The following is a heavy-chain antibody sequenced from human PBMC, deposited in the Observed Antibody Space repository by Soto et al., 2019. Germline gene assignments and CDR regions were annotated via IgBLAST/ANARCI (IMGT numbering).Heavy chain of an antibody. J-gene: IGHJ4*02. CDR1: GGSISSSSYY. CDR2: IYYSGST. CDR3: ARDRSSSATHGDY. Sequence: SETLSLTCTVSGGSISSSSYYWGWIRQPPGKGLEWIGSIYYSGSTYYNPSLKSRVTISVDTSKNQFSLKLSSVTAADTAVYYCARDRSSSATHGDYWGQGTLVTVSS. V-gene: IGHV4-39*02.